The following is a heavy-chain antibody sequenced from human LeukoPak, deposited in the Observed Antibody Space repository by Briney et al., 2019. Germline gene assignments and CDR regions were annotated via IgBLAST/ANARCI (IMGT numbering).Heavy chain of an antibody. D-gene: IGHD3-10*01. CDR1: GGSISSYY. CDR3: ARGGGGEWFGTFDY. V-gene: IGHV4-59*01. J-gene: IGHJ4*02. Sequence: PSETLSLTCTVSGGSISSYYWSWIRQSPGKGLEWIGYIHYSGSTNYNPSLKSRVTISVDTSKKQFSLKMGSVTAADTAVYYCARGGGGEWFGTFDYWGQGTLVTVSS. CDR2: IHYSGST.